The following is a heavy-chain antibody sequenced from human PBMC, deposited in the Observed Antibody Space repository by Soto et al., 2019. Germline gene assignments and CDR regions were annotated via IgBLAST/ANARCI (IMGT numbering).Heavy chain of an antibody. V-gene: IGHV3-53*01. CDR2: IYSGGDT. D-gene: IGHD6-13*01. J-gene: IGHJ5*02. CDR3: ARDPPGIAAGGAGA. CDR1: GVTVSNNY. Sequence: EVQLVESGGGLILPGGSLRLSCAASGVTVSNNYMRWVRQAPGKGLEWVSLIYSGGDTHYADSVKGRFTISRDSSKNTVYLQMNSLRAEHTAVYYCARDPPGIAAGGAGAWGQGTLVTVSS.